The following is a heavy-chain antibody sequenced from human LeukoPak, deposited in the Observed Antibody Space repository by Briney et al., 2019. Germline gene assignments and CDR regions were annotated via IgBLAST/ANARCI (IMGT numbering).Heavy chain of an antibody. Sequence: GGSLRLSCAASGFTFSSYAMSWVRQAPGKGLEWVSYISSSGSTIYYADSVKGRFTISRDNAKNSLYLQMNSLRAEDTAVYYCARDVAALRANWFDPWGQGTLVTVSS. V-gene: IGHV3-48*03. CDR1: GFTFSSYA. D-gene: IGHD6-6*01. CDR3: ARDVAALRANWFDP. J-gene: IGHJ5*02. CDR2: ISSSGSTI.